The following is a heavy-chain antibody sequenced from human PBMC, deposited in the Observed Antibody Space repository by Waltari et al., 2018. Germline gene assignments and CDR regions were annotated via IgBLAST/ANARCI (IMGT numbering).Heavy chain of an antibody. CDR1: GGTFSSYA. CDR3: ATLGPPYYFDY. J-gene: IGHJ4*02. CDR2: IIPIFGTA. Sequence: QVQLVQSGAEVKKPGSSVKVSCKASGGTFSSYAISWVLQAPGQGLEWMGGIIPIFGTANYAQKFQGRVTITTDESTSTAYMELSSLRSEDTAVYYCATLGPPYYFDYWGQGTLVTVSS. V-gene: IGHV1-69*05. D-gene: IGHD3-3*01.